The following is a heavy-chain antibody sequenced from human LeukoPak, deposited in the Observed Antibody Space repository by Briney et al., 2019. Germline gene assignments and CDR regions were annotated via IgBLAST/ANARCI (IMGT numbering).Heavy chain of an antibody. CDR1: GFTFSNAW. D-gene: IGHD6-13*01. CDR3: AKDKAITGGSSSWHPVDY. CDR2: IKSKTDGGTT. Sequence: GGSLRLPCAASGFTFSNAWMSWVRQAPGKGLEWVGRIKSKTDGGTTDYAAPVKGRFTISRDDSKNTLYLQMNSLKTEDTAVYYCAKDKAITGGSSSWHPVDYWGQGTLVTVSS. V-gene: IGHV3-15*01. J-gene: IGHJ4*02.